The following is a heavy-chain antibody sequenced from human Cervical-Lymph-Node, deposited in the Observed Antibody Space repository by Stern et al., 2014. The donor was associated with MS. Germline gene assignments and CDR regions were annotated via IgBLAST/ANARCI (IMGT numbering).Heavy chain of an antibody. D-gene: IGHD2-15*01. CDR2: ISAYNGNT. J-gene: IGHJ3*02. CDR3: ARGLLGSENAFDI. V-gene: IGHV1-18*01. Sequence: VQLVQSGAEVKKPGASVKVSCKASGYSFTSYGISCVRQATGQGLEWMGRISAYNGNTYYAQKLQGRVTMTTDTSTSTAYLELRSLRSDDTAVYYCARGLLGSENAFDIWGQGTMVTVSS. CDR1: GYSFTSYG.